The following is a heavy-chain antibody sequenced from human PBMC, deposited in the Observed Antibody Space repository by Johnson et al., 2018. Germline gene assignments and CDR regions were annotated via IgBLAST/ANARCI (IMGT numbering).Heavy chain of an antibody. CDR2: ISSSGTTI. V-gene: IGHV3-11*04. D-gene: IGHD3-10*01. Sequence: QVQLVESGGGLVKAGGSLRLSCAASGFTLSDYYMSWNRQAPGKGLDWVSYISSSGTTIYYADSVKGRFTISSDNAKNSLYLQMNSLRAEDTAVYYCARVRGFGEYSKGNYYYYYMDVWGKGTTVTVSS. CDR3: ARVRGFGEYSKGNYYYYYMDV. CDR1: GFTLSDYY. J-gene: IGHJ6*03.